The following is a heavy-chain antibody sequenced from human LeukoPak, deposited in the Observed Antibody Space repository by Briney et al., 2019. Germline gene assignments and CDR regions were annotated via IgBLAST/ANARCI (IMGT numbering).Heavy chain of an antibody. CDR3: ARDSGLEPYYFDY. CDR2: IYHSGST. Sequence: SETLSLTCTVSGYSISSGYYWGWIRQPPGKGLEWIGSIYHSGSTYYNPSLKSRVTISVDTSENQFSLKLSSVTAADTAVYYCARDSGLEPYYFDYWGQGTLVTVSS. J-gene: IGHJ4*02. D-gene: IGHD3-3*01. CDR1: GYSISSGYY. V-gene: IGHV4-38-2*02.